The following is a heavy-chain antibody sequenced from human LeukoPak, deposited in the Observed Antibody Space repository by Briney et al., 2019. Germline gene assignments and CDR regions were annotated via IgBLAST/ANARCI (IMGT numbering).Heavy chain of an antibody. V-gene: IGHV3-23*01. CDR3: VRDGRTGWHFDY. D-gene: IGHD1-1*01. J-gene: IGHJ4*02. Sequence: PGGSLRLSCAASGFTFSSYGMSWVRQAPGKGLEWVSAISGSGGSTYYADSAKGRFTISRDNGKNSVYLQMNSLRAEDTAVYYCVRDGRTGWHFDYWGQGTQVTVSS. CDR2: ISGSGGST. CDR1: GFTFSSYG.